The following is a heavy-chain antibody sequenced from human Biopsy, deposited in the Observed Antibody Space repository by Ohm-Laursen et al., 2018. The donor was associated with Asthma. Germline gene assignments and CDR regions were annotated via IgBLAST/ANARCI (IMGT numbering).Heavy chain of an antibody. V-gene: IGHV4-59*07. CDR3: VRAVRNEQWLAPFDY. J-gene: IGHJ4*02. CDR2: VYWTGST. Sequence: SDTLSLTCSVYGGSISSFYWSWIRQSPEKGLEWMGYVYWTGSTNYNPSLKSRITMSVDTSKNRMILELTSVTAADTAIYYCVRAVRNEQWLAPFDYWGQGKPVTVSS. D-gene: IGHD6-19*01. CDR1: GGSISSFY.